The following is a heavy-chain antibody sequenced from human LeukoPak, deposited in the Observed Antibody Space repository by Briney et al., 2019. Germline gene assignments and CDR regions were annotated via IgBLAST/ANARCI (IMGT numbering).Heavy chain of an antibody. CDR1: GGSISSYY. Sequence: SETLSLTCTVSGGSISSYYWSWIRQPAGKGLEWIGRTYTSGSTNYNPSLKSRVTMSVDTSKNQFSLKLSSVTAADTAMYYCAGDLVAAAGGYFDYWGQGTLVTVSS. D-gene: IGHD6-13*01. CDR3: AGDLVAAAGGYFDY. CDR2: TYTSGST. J-gene: IGHJ4*02. V-gene: IGHV4-4*07.